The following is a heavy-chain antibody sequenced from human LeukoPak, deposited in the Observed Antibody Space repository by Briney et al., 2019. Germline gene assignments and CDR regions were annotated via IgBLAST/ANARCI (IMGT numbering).Heavy chain of an antibody. Sequence: GGSLRLSCAASGFTFNNYAISWVRQAPGKGLEWVSGISAGGGSAYYAESAKGRFTISRDNSKNTLHLQMNSLRAEDTAVYYCAREMPYYDSSGYYYSSPCFDYWGQGTLVTVSS. CDR1: GFTFNNYA. CDR3: AREMPYYDSSGYYYSSPCFDY. V-gene: IGHV3-23*01. J-gene: IGHJ4*02. CDR2: ISAGGGSA. D-gene: IGHD3-22*01.